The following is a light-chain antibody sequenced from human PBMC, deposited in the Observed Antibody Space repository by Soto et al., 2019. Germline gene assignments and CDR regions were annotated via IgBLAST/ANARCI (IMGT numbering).Light chain of an antibody. V-gene: IGLV1-40*01. CDR2: GNS. CDR1: SSNIGAGYD. CDR3: QSYDSSLSAHVV. Sequence: QPVLTQPPSVSGAPGQRVTISCTGSSSNIGAGYDVHWYQQLPGTAPKLLIYGNSNRPSGVPDRFSGSKSGTSASLAITGLQAEDEAEYYCQSYDSSLSAHVVFGGGTKLTVL. J-gene: IGLJ2*01.